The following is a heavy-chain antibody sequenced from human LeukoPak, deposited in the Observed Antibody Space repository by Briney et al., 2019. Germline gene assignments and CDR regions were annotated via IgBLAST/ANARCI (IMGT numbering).Heavy chain of an antibody. CDR2: ITTSDGNT. D-gene: IGHD7-27*01. Sequence: GGSLRLSCAASGFTFSSYAMSWVRQAPGKGLEWVSAITTSDGNTYYADSVKGRFTVSRDNSKNTLFLQMNSLRAEDTAVYYCAKDGGLWVSAHWGDSWGRGTLVTVSS. V-gene: IGHV3-23*01. CDR1: GFTFSSYA. J-gene: IGHJ4*02. CDR3: AKDGGLWVSAHWGDS.